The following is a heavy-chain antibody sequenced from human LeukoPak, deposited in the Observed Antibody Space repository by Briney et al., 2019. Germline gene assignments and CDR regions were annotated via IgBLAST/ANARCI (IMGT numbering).Heavy chain of an antibody. CDR3: ARHYGEEDYGDYRLVDY. CDR2: IYPGDSDT. Sequence: GESLKISCKGSGYSFTSYWIGWVRQMPGKGLEWMGIIYPGDSDTRYSPSFQGQVTISADKSISTAYLQWSSLKASDTAMHYCARHYGEEDYGDYRLVDYWGQGTLVTVSS. J-gene: IGHJ4*02. D-gene: IGHD4-17*01. CDR1: GYSFTSYW. V-gene: IGHV5-51*01.